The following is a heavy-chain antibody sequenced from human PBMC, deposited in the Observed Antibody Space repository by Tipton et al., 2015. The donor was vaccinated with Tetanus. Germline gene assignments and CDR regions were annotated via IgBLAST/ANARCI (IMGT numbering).Heavy chain of an antibody. J-gene: IGHJ5*02. CDR1: GDSPSNGDYY. CDR2: IYYSGST. CDR3: ARGRDLVVVPGVSRADWFDP. V-gene: IGHV4-30-4*01. Sequence: TLSLTCTVSGDSPSNGDYYWSWIRQPPGKGLESIGYIYYSGSTYYNPSLKGRVTMSLDTSKNQFSLKLTSVTAADTAMYYCARGRDLVVVPGVSRADWFDPRGQGSLVTVFS. D-gene: IGHD2-2*01.